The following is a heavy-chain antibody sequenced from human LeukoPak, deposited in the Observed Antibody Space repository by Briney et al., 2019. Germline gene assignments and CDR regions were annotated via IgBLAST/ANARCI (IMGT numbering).Heavy chain of an antibody. Sequence: ASVKVSCKASGYTFTGYYMHWERQAPGQGLEWMGWINPNSGGTNYAQKFQGRVTMTRDTSISTAYMELSRLRSDDTAVYYCARDRLGVSFYGMDVWGQGTTVTVSS. V-gene: IGHV1-2*02. CDR2: INPNSGGT. CDR1: GYTFTGYY. CDR3: ARDRLGVSFYGMDV. J-gene: IGHJ6*02. D-gene: IGHD3-10*01.